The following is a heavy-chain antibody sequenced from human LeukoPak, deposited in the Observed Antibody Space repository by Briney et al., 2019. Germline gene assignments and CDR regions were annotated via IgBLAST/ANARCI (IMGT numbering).Heavy chain of an antibody. D-gene: IGHD2-15*01. J-gene: IGHJ4*02. CDR2: ISSDGSKK. CDR1: GFTFNSCG. V-gene: IGHV3-30*18. CDR3: AKEGQYCSGGSCYFDY. Sequence: GGSLRLSCAASGFTFNSCGMRWVRQAPGEGLEWVALISSDGSKKYYADSVKGRFTISRDNSKNTLYLQMNSLRAEDTAVYYCAKEGQYCSGGSCYFDYWGQGTLVTVSS.